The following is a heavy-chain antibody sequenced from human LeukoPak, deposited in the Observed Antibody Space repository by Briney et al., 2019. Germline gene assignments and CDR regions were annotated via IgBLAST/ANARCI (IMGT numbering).Heavy chain of an antibody. J-gene: IGHJ4*02. V-gene: IGHV1-2*02. CDR1: GYTFTVYY. D-gene: IGHD3-22*01. CDR2: INPNSGRT. Sequence: ASVTVSCKASGYTFTVYYMHWVRQGPGQGLERMGWINPNSGRTNYAQKFQGRVTMTRDTSISTAYMELSRLRSDDTAVYYCARETDSSGLYYFDYWGQGTLVTVSS. CDR3: ARETDSSGLYYFDY.